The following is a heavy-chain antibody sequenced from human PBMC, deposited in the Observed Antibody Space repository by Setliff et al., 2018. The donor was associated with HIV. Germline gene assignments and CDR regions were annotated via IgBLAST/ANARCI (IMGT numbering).Heavy chain of an antibody. V-gene: IGHV4-39*07. Sequence: SETLSLTCPVSGGSISTSSYYWGWIRQPPGKGLECIGNMYYSGYSNSKPSLKSRVTMSLDTSKNQFSLELTSVTAADTAVYFCARGDGYRSNDAYYDTGMDVWGQGITVTVSS. CDR1: GGSISTSSYY. CDR2: MYYSGYS. J-gene: IGHJ6*02. CDR3: ARGDGYRSNDAYYDTGMDV. D-gene: IGHD5-12*01.